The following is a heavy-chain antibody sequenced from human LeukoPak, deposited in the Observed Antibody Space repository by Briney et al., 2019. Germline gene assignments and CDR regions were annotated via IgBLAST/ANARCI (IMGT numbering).Heavy chain of an antibody. D-gene: IGHD1-26*01. CDR1: GGTFSSYA. CDR3: ARDLRSHRPSVGATGY. CDR2: IIPIFGTA. J-gene: IGHJ4*02. V-gene: IGHV1-69*05. Sequence: SVKVSCKASGGTFSSYAISWVRQAPGQGLEWMGGIIPIFGTANYAQKFQGRVTITTDESTSTAYMELSSLRSEDTAVYYCARDLRSHRPSVGATGYWGQGTLVTVSS.